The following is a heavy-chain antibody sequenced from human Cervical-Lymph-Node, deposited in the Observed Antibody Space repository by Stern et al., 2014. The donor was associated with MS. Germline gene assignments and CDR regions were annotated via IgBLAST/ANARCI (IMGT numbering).Heavy chain of an antibody. J-gene: IGHJ6*02. CDR3: ARHPPRRKWDDPNYGMDV. D-gene: IGHD1-1*01. CDR2: IYPDDSDI. Sequence: EVQLVESGAEVKKPGESLKISCKGSGYTFTNNWIAWVRQMPGKGLEWMGIIYPDDSDIRPTPPLQAQVTISADKPIITASLQWSSLKAADSAVYYCARHPPRRKWDDPNYGMDVWGQGTTVTVSS. V-gene: IGHV5-51*04. CDR1: GYTFTNNW.